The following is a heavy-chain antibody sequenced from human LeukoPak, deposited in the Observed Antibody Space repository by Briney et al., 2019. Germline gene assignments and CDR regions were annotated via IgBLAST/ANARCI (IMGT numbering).Heavy chain of an antibody. Sequence: ASVKVSCKASGYTFTDNYMHWVRQAPGQGLEWMGWINPNSGHTNYAQKFQGRVAMTRDTSISTAYMELSRLRSDDTAVYYCARDLGFGEMVTNRGAFDIWGQGTMVTVSS. CDR3: ARDLGFGEMVTNRGAFDI. D-gene: IGHD5-24*01. V-gene: IGHV1-2*02. J-gene: IGHJ3*02. CDR2: INPNSGHT. CDR1: GYTFTDNY.